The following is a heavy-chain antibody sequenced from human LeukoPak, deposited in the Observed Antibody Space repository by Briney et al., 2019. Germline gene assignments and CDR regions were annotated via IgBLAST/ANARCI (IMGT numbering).Heavy chain of an antibody. V-gene: IGHV4-59*08. Sequence: SETLSLTCIVSGGSISSYYWSWIRQPPGKGLEWIGYIYYSGSTNYNPSLKSRVTISVDTSKNQFSLKLSSVTAADTAVYYCARRNHYYGSGSYYPNNWFDPWGQGTLVTVSS. CDR1: GGSISSYY. J-gene: IGHJ5*02. D-gene: IGHD3-10*01. CDR2: IYYSGST. CDR3: ARRNHYYGSGSYYPNNWFDP.